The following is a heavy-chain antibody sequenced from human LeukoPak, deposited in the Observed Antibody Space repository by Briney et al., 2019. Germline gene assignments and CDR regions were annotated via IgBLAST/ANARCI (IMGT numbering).Heavy chain of an antibody. CDR1: GFTFSSYG. V-gene: IGHV3-33*01. Sequence: PGGSLRLSCAASGFTFSSYGMHWVRQAPGKGLEWVAVIRYDGSNKYYADSVKGRFTISRNNSKNTLYLQMNSLRAEDTAVYYCARDRRSTSKQQRHHYGMDVWGKGTTVTVSS. CDR3: ARDRRSTSKQQRHHYGMDV. CDR2: IRYDGSNK. J-gene: IGHJ6*04. D-gene: IGHD6-13*01.